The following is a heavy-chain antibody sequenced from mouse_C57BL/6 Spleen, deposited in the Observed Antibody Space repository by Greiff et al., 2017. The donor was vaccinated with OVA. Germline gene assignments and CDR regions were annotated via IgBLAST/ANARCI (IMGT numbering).Heavy chain of an antibody. CDR2: ISSGSSTI. V-gene: IGHV5-17*01. CDR1: GFTFSDYG. Sequence: EVKLMESGGGLVKPGGSLKLSCAASGFTFSDYGMHWVRQAPEKGLEWVAYISSGSSTIYYADTVKGRFTISRDNAKNTLFLQMTRLRSEDTAMYYCARANWDDWFAVWGKGTLVTVSA. D-gene: IGHD4-1*01. J-gene: IGHJ3*01. CDR3: ARANWDDWFAV.